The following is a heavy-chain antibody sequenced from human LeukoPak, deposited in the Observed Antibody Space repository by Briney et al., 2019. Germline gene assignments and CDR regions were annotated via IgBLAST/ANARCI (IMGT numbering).Heavy chain of an antibody. Sequence: GGSLRLSCAASGFTFSSYSMNWVRQAPGKGLGWVSSISSSSSYIYYADSVKGRFTISRDNAKNSLYLQMNSLRAEDTAVYYCARDGIAVAGVDYWGQGTLVTVSS. CDR3: ARDGIAVAGVDY. CDR1: GFTFSSYS. J-gene: IGHJ4*02. D-gene: IGHD6-19*01. CDR2: ISSSSSYI. V-gene: IGHV3-21*01.